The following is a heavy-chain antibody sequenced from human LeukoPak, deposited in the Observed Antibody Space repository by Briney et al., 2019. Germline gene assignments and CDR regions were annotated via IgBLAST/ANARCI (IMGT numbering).Heavy chain of an antibody. CDR2: IYPGDSDT. V-gene: IGHV5-51*01. D-gene: IGHD6-19*01. CDR3: ARPVAGSPGAFDI. J-gene: IGHJ3*02. Sequence: GESLKISCKGSGYSYTGYWIGWVRQMPGKGLEWMGIIYPGDSDTRYGPSFQGQVTISADKSISTAYLQWSSLKASDTAMYYCARPVAGSPGAFDIWGQGTMVTVSS. CDR1: GYSYTGYW.